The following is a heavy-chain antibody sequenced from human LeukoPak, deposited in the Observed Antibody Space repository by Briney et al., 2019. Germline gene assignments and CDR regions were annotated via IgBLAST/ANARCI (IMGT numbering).Heavy chain of an antibody. CDR3: ARDRAWNYFDY. J-gene: IGHJ4*02. CDR2: ISNDGSRK. CDR1: GFGFNYYG. V-gene: IGHV3-30*03. Sequence: PGGSLRLSCAASGFGFNYYGMVWFRQAPGKGLEWVAIISNDGSRKYYAHSVEGRFTISRDNSKNTLYLQMDSLRAEDTAVYYCARDRAWNYFDYWGQGTLVTVSS. D-gene: IGHD3-3*01.